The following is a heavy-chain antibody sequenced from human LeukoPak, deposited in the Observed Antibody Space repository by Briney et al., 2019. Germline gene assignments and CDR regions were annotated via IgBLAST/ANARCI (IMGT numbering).Heavy chain of an antibody. V-gene: IGHV3-15*01. J-gene: IGHJ4*02. Sequence: PGGSLRLSCAASGFTFSNAWMSWVRQAPGKGLEWVGRIKSKTDGGTTDYAAPVKGRFTISRDDSKNTLYLQMNSLKTEDTAVYYCTTDRTLIAVAGNPDYWGQGTLVTVSS. CDR1: GFTFSNAW. CDR3: TTDRTLIAVAGNPDY. CDR2: IKSKTDGGTT. D-gene: IGHD6-19*01.